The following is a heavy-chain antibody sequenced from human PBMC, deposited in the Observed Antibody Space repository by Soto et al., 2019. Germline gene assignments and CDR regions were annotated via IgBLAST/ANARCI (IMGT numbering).Heavy chain of an antibody. V-gene: IGHV3-7*04. J-gene: IGHJ4*02. Sequence: EVHLVESGGGLVQTGGSLRLSCAIFESTVSRDWMNWVRQAPGKGLEWVAHINQDGSEKYYVDSVKGRFTISRDNAEKPLYLHMNSRRPADTAMYYCSGGVGDAFWGQGTLVTVSS. CDR3: SGGVGDAF. CDR2: INQDGSEK. D-gene: IGHD1-26*01. CDR1: ESTVSRDW.